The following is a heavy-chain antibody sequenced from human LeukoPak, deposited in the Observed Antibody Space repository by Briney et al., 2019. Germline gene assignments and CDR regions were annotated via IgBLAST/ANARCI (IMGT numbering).Heavy chain of an antibody. J-gene: IGHJ4*02. CDR3: AGFWSGHFDY. CDR1: GYTFTSYA. D-gene: IGHD3-3*01. Sequence: ASVKVSCKASGYTFTSYAMNWVRQAPGQGREWMGWINTNTGNPTYAQGFTGRFVFSLDTSVSTAYLQISSLEAEDTAVYYCAGFWSGHFDYWGQGTLVTVSS. CDR2: INTNTGNP. V-gene: IGHV7-4-1*02.